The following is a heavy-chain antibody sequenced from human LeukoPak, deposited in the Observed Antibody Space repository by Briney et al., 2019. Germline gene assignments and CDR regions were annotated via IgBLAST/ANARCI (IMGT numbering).Heavy chain of an antibody. Sequence: ASVKVSCKASGGTFSSYAISWVRQAPGQGLEWMGWISAYNGNTNYAQKLQGRVTMTTDTSTSTAYMELRSLRSDDTAVYYCARVGSSGWSQMNDYWGQGTLVTVSS. J-gene: IGHJ4*02. V-gene: IGHV1-18*01. D-gene: IGHD6-19*01. CDR2: ISAYNGNT. CDR3: ARVGSSGWSQMNDY. CDR1: GGTFSSYA.